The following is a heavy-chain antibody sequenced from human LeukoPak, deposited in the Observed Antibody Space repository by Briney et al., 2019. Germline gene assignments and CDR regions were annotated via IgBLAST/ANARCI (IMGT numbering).Heavy chain of an antibody. CDR1: GGSFSGYY. J-gene: IGHJ4*02. Sequence: SETLSLTCAVYGGSFSGYYWSWIRQPPGKGLEWIGEINHSGSTNYNPSLKSRVTISVDTSKNQFSLKLSSVTAADTAVYYCARGRVGGSYARWGQGTLVTVSS. CDR3: ARGRVGGSYAR. V-gene: IGHV4-34*01. D-gene: IGHD1-26*01. CDR2: INHSGST.